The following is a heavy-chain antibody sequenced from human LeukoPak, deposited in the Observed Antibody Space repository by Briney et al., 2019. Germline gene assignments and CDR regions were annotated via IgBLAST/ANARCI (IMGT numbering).Heavy chain of an antibody. V-gene: IGHV3-30*18. CDR3: AEDQRGSGTDHPPLDS. CDR2: VTYDGSKE. Sequence: GRSLRLSCGASGFTLSSRGMHWVRQAPGKGLEWMAVVTYDGSKEDYADSVRGRFTISRDNSKHMLYLHMNNLTVEDTGVYYCAEDQRGSGTDHPPLDSWGLGTLVVVSS. J-gene: IGHJ4*02. CDR1: GFTLSSRG. D-gene: IGHD3-10*01.